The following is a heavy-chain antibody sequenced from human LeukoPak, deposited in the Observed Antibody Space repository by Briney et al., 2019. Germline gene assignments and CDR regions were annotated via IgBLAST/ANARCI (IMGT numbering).Heavy chain of an antibody. CDR3: ARDFYDARPRTFGY. D-gene: IGHD5/OR15-5a*01. CDR1: GYNFINHG. CDR2: VRPYSENT. Sequence: GASVKVSCKASGYNFINHGFSWVRQAPGQGLEWMGWVRPYSENTIYEQDLQGRLTMTIDTSTSTAYRELRSLTSGDSAVYFWARDFYDARPRTFGYWGQGTLVTVSS. J-gene: IGHJ4*02. V-gene: IGHV1-18*01.